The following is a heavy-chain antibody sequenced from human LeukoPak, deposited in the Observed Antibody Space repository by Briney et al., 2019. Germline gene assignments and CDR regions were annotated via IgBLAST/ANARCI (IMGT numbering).Heavy chain of an antibody. Sequence: QPGRSLRLSCAGSGFTFSSHWIGWVRQAPGKGLEWVAHINQDGSQKYYVDSVEGRFAISRDNAKNSLYLQMNSLRAEDTAIYYCASRTYDFSPFDYWGQGTLVTVSS. CDR2: INQDGSQK. D-gene: IGHD3-3*01. V-gene: IGHV3-7*01. J-gene: IGHJ4*02. CDR3: ASRTYDFSPFDY. CDR1: GFTFSSHW.